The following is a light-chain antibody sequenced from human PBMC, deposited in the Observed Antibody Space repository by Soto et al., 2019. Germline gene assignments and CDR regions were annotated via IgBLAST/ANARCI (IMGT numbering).Light chain of an antibody. CDR3: QSYDADKPQAV. Sequence: NFLLTQPHSVSESPGKTVTISCTRSSGNIASNYVQWYQQRPGSSPTTVIYEDNQRPSGTPDRLSGSIDSSSNSASLTISGLKTEDEGDYYCQSYDADKPQAVFGGGTQLTVL. J-gene: IGLJ7*01. CDR2: EDN. V-gene: IGLV6-57*01. CDR1: SGNIASNY.